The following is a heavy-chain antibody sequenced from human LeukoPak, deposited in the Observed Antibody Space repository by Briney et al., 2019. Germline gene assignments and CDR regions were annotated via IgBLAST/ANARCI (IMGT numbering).Heavy chain of an antibody. CDR3: VRDPGSGYSFLYYFDY. D-gene: IGHD5-18*01. V-gene: IGHV1-2*02. CDR2: VTPHSGVT. CDR1: GYTFTGYY. J-gene: IGHJ4*02. Sequence: ASVKVSCKASGYTFTGYYIHWVRQAPGQGLEWMGWVTPHSGVTNYAQKFQGRVTMTRDTSISTAYMELSRLRSDDTAVYYCVRDPGSGYSFLYYFDYWGQGTLVTVSS.